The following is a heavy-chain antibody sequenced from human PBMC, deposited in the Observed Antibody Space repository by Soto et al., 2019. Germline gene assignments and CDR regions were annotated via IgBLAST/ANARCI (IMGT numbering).Heavy chain of an antibody. V-gene: IGHV1-18*01. CDR2: ISAYNGNT. CDR3: ARAYGDYVVDY. CDR1: GYTFTSYG. D-gene: IGHD4-17*01. Sequence: QVQLVQSGAEVKKHGASVKVSCKASGYTFTSYGISWVRQAPGQGIEWMGWISAYNGNTNYAQKLQGRVTMTTDTSTSTAYVGLRSLRSDDTAVYYCARAYGDYVVDYWGQGTLVIVSS. J-gene: IGHJ4*02.